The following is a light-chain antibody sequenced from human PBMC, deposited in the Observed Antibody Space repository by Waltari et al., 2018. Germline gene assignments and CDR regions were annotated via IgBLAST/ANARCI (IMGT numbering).Light chain of an antibody. CDR1: QGINKW. J-gene: IGKJ4*01. V-gene: IGKV1-12*02. CDR2: AAS. CDR3: QQDNSLPFT. Sequence: DIQMTQSPSSVSASIGDRVTITCRASQGINKWLVWYQQKPGKAPNVLIYAASILQSGVPSSFSGSGFGTDFTLTISSLQPEDFATYFCQQDNSLPFTFGGGTKVEIK.